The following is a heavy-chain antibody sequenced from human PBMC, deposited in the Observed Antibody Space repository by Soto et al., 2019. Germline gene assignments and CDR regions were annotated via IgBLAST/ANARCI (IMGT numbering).Heavy chain of an antibody. CDR2: IYYSGST. CDR3: ARGVVVPAARINWFDP. D-gene: IGHD2-2*01. V-gene: IGHV4-31*03. CDR1: GGSISSGGYY. Sequence: SETLSLTCTVSGGSISSGGYYWSWIRQHPGKGLEWIGYIYYSGSTYYNPSLKSRVTISVDTSKNQFSLKLSSVTAADTAVYYCARGVVVPAARINWFDPPGQPPLLSVSS. J-gene: IGHJ5*02.